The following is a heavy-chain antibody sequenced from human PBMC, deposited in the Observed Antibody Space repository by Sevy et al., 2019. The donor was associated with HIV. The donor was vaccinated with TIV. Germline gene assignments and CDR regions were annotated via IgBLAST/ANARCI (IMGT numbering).Heavy chain of an antibody. D-gene: IGHD4-4*01. J-gene: IGHJ6*02. CDR1: GGSISSSSYY. V-gene: IGHV4-39*01. CDR3: ARLDSNRYYYYGMDV. Sequence: SETLSLTCTVSGGSISSSSYYWGWIRQPPGKGLEWIGSIYYSGSTYYNPSLKSRVTISVDTSKNQFSLKLSSVTAADTAVYYCARLDSNRYYYYGMDVWGQGTTVTVSS. CDR2: IYYSGST.